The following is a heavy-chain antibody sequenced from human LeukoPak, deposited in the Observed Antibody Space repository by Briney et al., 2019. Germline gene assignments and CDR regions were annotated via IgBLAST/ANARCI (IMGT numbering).Heavy chain of an antibody. CDR1: GFTFDDYT. Sequence: PGGSLRLSCAASGFTFDDYTMHWVRQAPGKGLEWVSLISWDGVTTYYAHSVRGRFTISRDSSKNSLFLQMNSLRTEDHALYYCARDKTGTGIDYWGQGTLVTVSS. D-gene: IGHD1-7*01. CDR2: ISWDGVTT. CDR3: ARDKTGTGIDY. V-gene: IGHV3-43*01. J-gene: IGHJ4*02.